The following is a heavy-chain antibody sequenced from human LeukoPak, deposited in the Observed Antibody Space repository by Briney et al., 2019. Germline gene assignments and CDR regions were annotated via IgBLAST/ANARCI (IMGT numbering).Heavy chain of an antibody. CDR2: ISGSGGST. V-gene: IGHV3-23*01. Sequence: GGSLRLSCAASGFTFSSYAMSWVRQAPGKGLEWVSAISGSGGSTYYADFVKGRFTISRDNSKNTLYLQMNSLRAEDTAVYYCAKEVLRFLEWLAGYDYWGQGTLVTVSS. D-gene: IGHD3-3*01. CDR3: AKEVLRFLEWLAGYDY. CDR1: GFTFSSYA. J-gene: IGHJ4*02.